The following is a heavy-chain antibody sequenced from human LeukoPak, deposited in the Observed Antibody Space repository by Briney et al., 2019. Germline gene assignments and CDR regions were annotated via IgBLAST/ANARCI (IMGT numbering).Heavy chain of an antibody. CDR1: GFTFSDYY. V-gene: IGHV3-11*01. Sequence: GGSLRLSCAASGFTFSDYYMTWIRQAPGKGLEWVSYISSSGSTIYYADSVKGRFTISRDNAKSSLYLQMNSLRAEDTAVYYCARRCSSSCRAFDIWGQGTMVTVSS. D-gene: IGHD6-13*01. J-gene: IGHJ3*02. CDR2: ISSSGSTI. CDR3: ARRCSSSCRAFDI.